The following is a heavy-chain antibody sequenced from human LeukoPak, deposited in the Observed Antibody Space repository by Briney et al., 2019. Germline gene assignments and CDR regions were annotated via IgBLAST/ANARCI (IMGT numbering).Heavy chain of an antibody. Sequence: ASVKVSCKASGFTFTNYNMHWVRQAPGQGLEWMGIINPSGGSTNHAQNFQARVTMTRDTSTSTVYMELSSLRSEDTAVYYCARVRDGYNDAYDIWGQGTMVTVSS. CDR2: INPSGGST. CDR1: GFTFTNYN. V-gene: IGHV1-46*01. CDR3: ARVRDGYNDAYDI. D-gene: IGHD5-24*01. J-gene: IGHJ3*02.